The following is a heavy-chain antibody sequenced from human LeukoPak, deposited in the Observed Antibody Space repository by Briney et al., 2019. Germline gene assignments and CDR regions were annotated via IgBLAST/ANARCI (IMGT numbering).Heavy chain of an antibody. CDR1: AGTFSSYA. Sequence: SVKVSCKASAGTFSSYAISWVRQAPGQGIEWMGGIIPIFGTANYAQKFQGRVTITTDESTSTAYMELSSLRSEDTAVYYCARVLGWNYAEWFDPWGQGTLVTVSS. CDR3: ARVLGWNYAEWFDP. V-gene: IGHV1-69*05. D-gene: IGHD1-7*01. CDR2: IIPIFGTA. J-gene: IGHJ5*02.